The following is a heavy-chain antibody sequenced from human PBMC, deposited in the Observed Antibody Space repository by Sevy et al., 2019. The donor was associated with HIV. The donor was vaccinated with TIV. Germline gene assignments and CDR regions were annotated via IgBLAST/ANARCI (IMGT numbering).Heavy chain of an antibody. V-gene: IGHV3-15*01. J-gene: IGHJ4*02. CDR2: IKSKTDGGTT. Sequence: GGSLRLSCAASGFTFSNAWMNWVRQAPGKGLEWVGRIKSKTDGGTTDYAAPVKGRFTISRDDSKNTLFLQMNSLKIEDTAVYYCAIRGTNSGSFSNWGQGILVTVSS. D-gene: IGHD1-26*01. CDR3: AIRGTNSGSFSN. CDR1: GFTFSNAW.